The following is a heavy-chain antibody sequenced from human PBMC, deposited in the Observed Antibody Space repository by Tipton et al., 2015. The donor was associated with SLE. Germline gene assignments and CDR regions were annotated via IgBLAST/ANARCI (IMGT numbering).Heavy chain of an antibody. CDR2: IRSKAYGGTT. J-gene: IGHJ4*02. CDR1: GFTFGDYA. D-gene: IGHD3-22*01. V-gene: IGHV3-49*04. CDR3: TRAQTYYYDSSGYYLEYYFDY. Sequence: VQLVQSGGGLVQPGRSLRLSCTTSGFTFGDYAMSWVRQAPGKGLEWVGFIRSKAYGGTTEYAASVKGRFTISRDDSKSIAYLQMNSLKTEDTAVYYCTRAQTYYYDSSGYYLEYYFDYWGQGTLVTVSS.